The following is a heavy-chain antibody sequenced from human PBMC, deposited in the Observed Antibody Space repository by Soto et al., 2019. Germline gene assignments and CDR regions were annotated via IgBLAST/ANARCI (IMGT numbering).Heavy chain of an antibody. J-gene: IGHJ6*02. CDR2: INHSGST. D-gene: IGHD3-10*01. CDR3: ARATRYYYGSGSMSYYYGMDV. Sequence: SETLSLTCAVYGGSFSGYYWSWIRQPPGKGLEWIGEINHSGSTNYNPSLKSRVTISVDTSKNQFSLKLSSVTAADTAVYYCARATRYYYGSGSMSYYYGMDVWGQGTTVTVSS. V-gene: IGHV4-34*01. CDR1: GGSFSGYY.